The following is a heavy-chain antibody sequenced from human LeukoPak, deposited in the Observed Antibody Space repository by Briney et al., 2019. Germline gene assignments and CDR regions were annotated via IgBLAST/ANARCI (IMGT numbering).Heavy chain of an antibody. CDR3: AKDRSSSWYEKAFDI. CDR1: GFTFSSYA. D-gene: IGHD6-13*01. CDR2: ISGSGGST. Sequence: PGGSLRLSCAASGFTFSSYAMSWVRQAPGKGLEWGSAISGSGGSTYYADSVKGRFTLSRDTSKKTLYLQMNSLRAEDTAVYYCAKDRSSSWYEKAFDIWGQGTVVTVSS. J-gene: IGHJ3*02. V-gene: IGHV3-23*01.